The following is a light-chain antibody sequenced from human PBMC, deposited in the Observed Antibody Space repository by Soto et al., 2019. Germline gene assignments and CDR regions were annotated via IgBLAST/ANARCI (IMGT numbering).Light chain of an antibody. Sequence: DIVMTQSPLSLPVTPGEPASISCRSSQSLLHSNGYNYLDWYLQKPGQSPQLLIYLGSNRASGVPDRFSGSGSGTDFTLKISRVEAEDVWVYYCMKALQTPWTFGQGTKVEIK. CDR2: LGS. CDR3: MKALQTPWT. V-gene: IGKV2-28*01. CDR1: QSLLHSNGYNY. J-gene: IGKJ1*01.